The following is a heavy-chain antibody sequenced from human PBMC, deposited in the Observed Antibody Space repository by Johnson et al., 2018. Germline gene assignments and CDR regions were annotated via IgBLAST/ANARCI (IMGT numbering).Heavy chain of an antibody. D-gene: IGHD3-9*01. J-gene: IGHJ3*02. Sequence: VQLVESGGGLVQPGGSLRLSCAASGFTFSSYWMSWVRQAPGKGLEWVANIKQDGSEKYYADSVKGRFTISRDNSKNTLYLQMNSLRAEDTAVSYCARDPIYYDILTGYWGDAFDSWGQGTMVTVSS. V-gene: IGHV3-7*01. CDR3: ARDPIYYDILTGYWGDAFDS. CDR1: GFTFSSYW. CDR2: IKQDGSEK.